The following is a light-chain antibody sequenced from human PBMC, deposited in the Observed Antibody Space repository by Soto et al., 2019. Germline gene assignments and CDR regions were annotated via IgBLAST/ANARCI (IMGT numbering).Light chain of an antibody. CDR1: QSISSW. J-gene: IGKJ1*01. CDR2: KAS. Sequence: DIQMTQSPSTLSASVGDRVTIACRASQSISSWLAWYQEKPGKAPKVLIYKASSLESGVPSRFSGSRSGTEFTLTISSLQPDDFASYYCQQYNSDLWTFGQGTKVEIK. CDR3: QQYNSDLWT. V-gene: IGKV1-5*03.